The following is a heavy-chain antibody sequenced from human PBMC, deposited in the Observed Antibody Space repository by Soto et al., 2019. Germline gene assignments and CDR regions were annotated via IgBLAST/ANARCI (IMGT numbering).Heavy chain of an antibody. CDR2: IYYSGST. D-gene: IGHD6-13*01. CDR1: GGSISSYY. Sequence: PSETLSLTCTVSGGSISSYYWSWIRQPPGKGLEWIGYIYYSGSTNYNPSLKSRVTISVDTSKNQFSLKLSSVTAADTAVYYCARDVAAATGENWFDPWGQGTLVTVSS. V-gene: IGHV4-59*01. CDR3: ARDVAAATGENWFDP. J-gene: IGHJ5*02.